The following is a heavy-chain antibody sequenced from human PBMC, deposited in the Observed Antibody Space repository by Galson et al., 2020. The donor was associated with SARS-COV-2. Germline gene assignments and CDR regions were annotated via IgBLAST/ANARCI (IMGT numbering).Heavy chain of an antibody. D-gene: IGHD6-6*01. CDR2: ISVSGGST. CDR3: AKEGSSKSSPPYYFDY. Sequence: GGSLRLSCAASGFTFSSCAMSWVRQAPGKGPEWVSAISVSGGSTKYADSVKGRFSISRDNSKNTLYLQINNLRAEDTAIYYCAKEGSSKSSPPYYFDYWCQGTLVTVSS. J-gene: IGHJ4*02. V-gene: IGHV3-23*01. CDR1: GFTFSSCA.